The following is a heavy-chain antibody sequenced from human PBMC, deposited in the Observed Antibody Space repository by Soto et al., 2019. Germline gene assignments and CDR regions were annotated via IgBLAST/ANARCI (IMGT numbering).Heavy chain of an antibody. J-gene: IGHJ4*02. Sequence: EVQLVESGGGLVQPGGSLRLSCAASGFTFNSYSMNWVRPAPGKGLEWVSYISSGSSSIYYADSVKGRFTISRYNAKDSLYLQMNSLRVEDTAVYYCARSDGMGDWGQGTLVTVSS. CDR1: GFTFNSYS. CDR3: ARSDGMGD. V-gene: IGHV3-48*01. CDR2: ISSGSSSI.